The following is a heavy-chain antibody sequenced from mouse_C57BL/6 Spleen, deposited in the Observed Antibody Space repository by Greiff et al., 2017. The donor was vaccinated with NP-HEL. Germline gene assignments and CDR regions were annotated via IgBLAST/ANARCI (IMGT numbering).Heavy chain of an antibody. Sequence: QVQLKQPGAELVKPGASVKLSCKASGYTFTSYWMHWVKQRPGRGLEWIGRIDPNSGGTKYNEKFKSKATLTVDKPSSTAYMQLSSLTSEDSAVYYCARASSGRYYYAMDYWGQGTSVTVSS. D-gene: IGHD3-2*02. CDR3: ARASSGRYYYAMDY. J-gene: IGHJ4*01. V-gene: IGHV1-72*01. CDR1: GYTFTSYW. CDR2: IDPNSGGT.